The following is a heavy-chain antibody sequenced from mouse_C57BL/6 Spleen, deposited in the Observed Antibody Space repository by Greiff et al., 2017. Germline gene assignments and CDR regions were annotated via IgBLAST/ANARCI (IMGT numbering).Heavy chain of an antibody. CDR3: TKAMDY. Sequence: PLQQSGAELVRPGASVTLSCKASGYTFTDYEMHWVKQTPVHGLEWIGAIDPETGGTAYNQKFKGKAILTADKSSSTAYMELRSLTSEDSAVYYCTKAMDYWGQGTSVTVSS. CDR1: GYTFTDYE. CDR2: IDPETGGT. V-gene: IGHV1-15*01. J-gene: IGHJ4*01.